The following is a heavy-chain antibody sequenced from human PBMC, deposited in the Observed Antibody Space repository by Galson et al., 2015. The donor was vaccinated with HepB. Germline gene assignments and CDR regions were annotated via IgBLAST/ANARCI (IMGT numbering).Heavy chain of an antibody. CDR2: INSDGSST. V-gene: IGHV3-74*01. CDR3: ARVLTGARDKRADFDY. Sequence: SLRLSCAASGFTFSSYWMHWVRQAPGKGLVWVSRINSDGSSTSYADSVKGRFTISRDNAKNTLYLQMNSLRAEDTAVYYCARVLTGARDKRADFDYWGQGTLVTVSS. J-gene: IGHJ4*02. D-gene: IGHD1-14*01. CDR1: GFTFSSYW.